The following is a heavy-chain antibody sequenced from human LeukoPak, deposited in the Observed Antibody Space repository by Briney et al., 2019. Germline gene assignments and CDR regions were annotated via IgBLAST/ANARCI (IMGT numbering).Heavy chain of an antibody. CDR1: GGSISSGSYY. J-gene: IGHJ5*02. D-gene: IGHD3-16*01. CDR2: IYTSGST. Sequence: TLSLTCTVSGGSISSGSYYWSWIRQPAGKGLEWIGRIYTSGSTNYNPSLKSRVTISVDTSKNQFSLKLSSVTAADTAVYYCARWAYDYVWGSYKALDPWGQGTLVTVSS. V-gene: IGHV4-61*02. CDR3: ARWAYDYVWGSYKALDP.